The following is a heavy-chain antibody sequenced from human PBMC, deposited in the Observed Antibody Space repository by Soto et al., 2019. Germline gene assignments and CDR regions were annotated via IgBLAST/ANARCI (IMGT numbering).Heavy chain of an antibody. Sequence: QVQLVESGGGVVQPGRSLRLTCAASGFTFSSYAMHWERQAPGKGLEWVAVISYEGSNKYYADSVKGRFTISRVNSKNSLYLQMNSLRAEDTAVYYCAREVGRYFSYWGQGTLVTVAS. D-gene: IGHD2-15*01. J-gene: IGHJ4*02. CDR2: ISYEGSNK. CDR3: AREVGRYFSY. V-gene: IGHV3-30-3*01. CDR1: GFTFSSYA.